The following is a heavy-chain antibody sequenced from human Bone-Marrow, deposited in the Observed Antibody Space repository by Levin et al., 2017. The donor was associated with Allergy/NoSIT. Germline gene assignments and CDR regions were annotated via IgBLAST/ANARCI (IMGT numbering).Heavy chain of an antibody. CDR1: GGSISSGGYY. V-gene: IGHV4-31*03. J-gene: IGHJ4*02. Sequence: PSETLSLTCTVSGGSISSGGYYWSWIRQHPGKGLEWIGYIYYSGSTYYNPSLKSRVTISVDTSKNQFSLKLSSVTAADTAVYYCARVSVVPAAMPLFDYWGQGTLVTVSS. CDR3: ARVSVVPAAMPLFDY. CDR2: IYYSGST. D-gene: IGHD2-2*01.